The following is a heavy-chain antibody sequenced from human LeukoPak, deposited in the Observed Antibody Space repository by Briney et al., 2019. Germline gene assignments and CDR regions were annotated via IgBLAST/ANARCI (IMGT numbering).Heavy chain of an antibody. Sequence: GASVKVSCKASGYTFTSYGISWVRQAPGQGLEWMGWISAYNGNTNYAQKLQGRVTMTTDTSTSTAYMELRSLRSGDTAVYYCARGLFVVVPAAPYYFDYWGQGTLVTVSS. D-gene: IGHD2-2*01. CDR3: ARGLFVVVPAAPYYFDY. V-gene: IGHV1-18*01. J-gene: IGHJ4*02. CDR2: ISAYNGNT. CDR1: GYTFTSYG.